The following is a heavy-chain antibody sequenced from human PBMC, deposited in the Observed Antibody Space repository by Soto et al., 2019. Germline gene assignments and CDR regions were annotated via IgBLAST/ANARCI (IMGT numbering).Heavy chain of an antibody. Sequence: EVQLLESGGDLVQPGGSLRLSCAASGFTFSSYAMTWVRQAPGKGLEWVSGVSGSGEITYYADSVKGRFIISRDNSKNTLYLQMNSLRAEDTAVYYCAKGFYGSESYAFDIWGQGTMVTVSS. CDR1: GFTFSSYA. V-gene: IGHV3-23*01. CDR3: AKGFYGSESYAFDI. D-gene: IGHD3-10*01. CDR2: VSGSGEIT. J-gene: IGHJ3*02.